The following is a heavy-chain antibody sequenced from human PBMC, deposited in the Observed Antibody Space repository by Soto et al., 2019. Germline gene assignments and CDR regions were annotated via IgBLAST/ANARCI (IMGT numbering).Heavy chain of an antibody. CDR2: INHSGST. CDR3: AREVAARPLYYYYYMDV. V-gene: IGHV4-34*01. CDR1: GGSFSGYY. D-gene: IGHD6-6*01. Sequence: SETLSLTCAVYGGSFSGYYWSWIRQPPGKGLEWIGEINHSGSTNYNPSLKSRVTISVDTSKNQFSLKLSSVTAADTAVYYCAREVAARPLYYYYYMDVWGKGTTVTVSS. J-gene: IGHJ6*03.